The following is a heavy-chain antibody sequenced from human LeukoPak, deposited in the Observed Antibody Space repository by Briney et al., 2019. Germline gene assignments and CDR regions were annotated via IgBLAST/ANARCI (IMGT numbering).Heavy chain of an antibody. CDR1: GYTFTGYY. Sequence: SVKVSRKASGYTFTGYYMHWVRQAPGQGLEWMGRIIPILGIANYAQKFQGRVTITADKSTSTAYMELSSLRSEDTAVYYCARDRGFVVVPAALPGPFDYWGQGTLVTVSS. D-gene: IGHD2-2*01. CDR3: ARDRGFVVVPAALPGPFDY. J-gene: IGHJ4*02. CDR2: IIPILGIA. V-gene: IGHV1-69*04.